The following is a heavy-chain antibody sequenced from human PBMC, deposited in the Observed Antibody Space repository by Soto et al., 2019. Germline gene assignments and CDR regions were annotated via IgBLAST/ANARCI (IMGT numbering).Heavy chain of an antibody. CDR1: GFTFTNDW. CDR3: TTGLTYYSDSSGYYFDA. Sequence: EVHLVESGGDLVKPGGSLRLSCAVSGFTFTNDWMNWVRQAPGKGLEWVGRIKSKNDGGTTDYAAPVKGRLIITRDDSKNTVYLQMNSLQTEDTGVYYCTTGLTYYSDSSGYYFDAWGQGTRVTVSS. J-gene: IGHJ4*02. D-gene: IGHD3-22*01. CDR2: IKSKNDGGTT. V-gene: IGHV3-15*07.